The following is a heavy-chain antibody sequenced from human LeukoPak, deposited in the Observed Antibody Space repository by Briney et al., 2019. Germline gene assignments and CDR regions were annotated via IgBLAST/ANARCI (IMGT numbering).Heavy chain of an antibody. CDR3: ARDAGDDILTGPKDY. J-gene: IGHJ4*02. CDR1: GYTFTSYG. CDR2: ISAYNGNT. D-gene: IGHD3-9*01. Sequence: ASVKVSCKASGYTFTSYGISWVRQAPGQGLEWMGWISAYNGNTNYAQKLQGRVTMTTDTSTSTAYMELRSLRSDDTTVYYCARDAGDDILTGPKDYWGQGTLVTVSS. V-gene: IGHV1-18*01.